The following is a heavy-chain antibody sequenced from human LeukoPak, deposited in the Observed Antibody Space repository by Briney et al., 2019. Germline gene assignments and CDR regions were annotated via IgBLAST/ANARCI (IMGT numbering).Heavy chain of an antibody. CDR2: ISSSSSYI. V-gene: IGHV3-21*04. CDR3: AKEVRESAWFYFDY. Sequence: PGGSLRLSCATSGLTFSSFAMNWVRQAPGKGLEWVSSISSSSSYIYHADSVKGRFTISRDNAKNSLYLQMDSLRAEDTAVYYCAKEVRESAWFYFDYWGQGTLATVSS. J-gene: IGHJ4*02. CDR1: GLTFSSFA. D-gene: IGHD3-10*01.